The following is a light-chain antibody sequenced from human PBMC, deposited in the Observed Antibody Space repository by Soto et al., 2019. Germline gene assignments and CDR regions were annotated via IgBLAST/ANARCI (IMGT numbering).Light chain of an antibody. Sequence: QSVLTQPASVSGSPGQSITISCTGTSSDVGSYSLVSWYQQHPGKAPKFMIYEVSKRPSGVSNRFSGSKSGNTASLTISGLQAEDEADYYCCSYASTTIYVFGTGTKVTVL. CDR3: CSYASTTIYV. J-gene: IGLJ1*01. CDR2: EVS. CDR1: SSDVGSYSL. V-gene: IGLV2-23*02.